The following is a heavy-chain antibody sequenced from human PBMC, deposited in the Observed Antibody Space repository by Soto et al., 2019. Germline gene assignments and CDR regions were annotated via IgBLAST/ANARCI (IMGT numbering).Heavy chain of an antibody. CDR3: ARDRERLLWFGDPPFYYGMDV. CDR1: GYTFTSYG. Sequence: QVQLVQSGAEVKKPGASVKVSCKASGYTFTSYGISWVRQAPGQGLEWMGWISAYNGNTNYAQKLQGRVTMTTDTSTSTAYMELRSRRSDDTAVYYCARDRERLLWFGDPPFYYGMDVWGQGTTVTVSS. CDR2: ISAYNGNT. J-gene: IGHJ6*02. D-gene: IGHD3-10*01. V-gene: IGHV1-18*01.